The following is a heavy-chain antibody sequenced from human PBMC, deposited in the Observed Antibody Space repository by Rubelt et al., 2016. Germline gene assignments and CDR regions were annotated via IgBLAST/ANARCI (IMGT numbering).Heavy chain of an antibody. CDR1: EFTFSSYS. J-gene: IGHJ2*01. V-gene: IGHV3-30*04. D-gene: IGHD3-16*01. CDR3: AREGGPRGPGLWYFDL. CDR2: ISHDGKVQ. Sequence: QVQLVESGGGVVQPGRSLRLSCTASEFTFSSYSIHWVRQAPGEGLAWVSVISHDGKVQFYADSVTGRYTIPRDNSGKQMLLQMNSLGPEDTAVYYWAREGGPRGPGLWYFDLWGRGTLVTVSS.